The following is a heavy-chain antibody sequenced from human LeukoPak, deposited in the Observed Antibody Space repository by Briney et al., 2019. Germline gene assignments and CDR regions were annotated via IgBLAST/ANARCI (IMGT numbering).Heavy chain of an antibody. J-gene: IGHJ5*02. Sequence: ASVEVSCKASGYTFTDYDMHWVRQAPGQGLEWMGWINPNNGATNYEQKFQGRVTMTRDTSISTAYMELTRLRSDDTAVYYCTRDREGGSGWFDPWGQGTLVTVSS. V-gene: IGHV1-2*02. CDR1: GYTFTDYD. CDR2: INPNNGAT. D-gene: IGHD3-16*01. CDR3: TRDREGGSGWFDP.